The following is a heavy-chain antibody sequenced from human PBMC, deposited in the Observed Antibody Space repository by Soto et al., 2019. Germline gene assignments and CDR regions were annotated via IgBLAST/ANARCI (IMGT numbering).Heavy chain of an antibody. CDR1: GFIFSDYG. V-gene: IGHV3-30*18. D-gene: IGHD1-26*01. Sequence: QVQLVESGGGVVQPGRSLRLSCAASGFIFSDYGMHWVRQAPGKGLEWVTVMSYDGSNKYYANSVKGRFTISRDNSKNTLYLQMNSLRAEDTAVYYCAKSLSGGTLRGAFDIWGQGTMVTVSS. CDR2: MSYDGSNK. J-gene: IGHJ3*02. CDR3: AKSLSGGTLRGAFDI.